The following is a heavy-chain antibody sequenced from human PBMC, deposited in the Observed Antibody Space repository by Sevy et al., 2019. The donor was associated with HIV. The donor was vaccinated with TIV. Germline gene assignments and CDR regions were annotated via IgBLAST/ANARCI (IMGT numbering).Heavy chain of an antibody. Sequence: ASVKVSCKVSGYTFNTYRLTWVRQAPGQGLEWMGWISPHNGDTNYAQTLQGRVTMITDTSTSTAYMELRSLRSDDTAVYYCARAYCSGGRCSSLAYWGQGTLVTVSS. CDR2: ISPHNGDT. D-gene: IGHD2-15*01. V-gene: IGHV1-18*01. CDR3: ARAYCSGGRCSSLAY. J-gene: IGHJ4*02. CDR1: GYTFNTYR.